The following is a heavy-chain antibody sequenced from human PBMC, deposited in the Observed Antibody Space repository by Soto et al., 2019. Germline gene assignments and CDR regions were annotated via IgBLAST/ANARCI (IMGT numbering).Heavy chain of an antibody. V-gene: IGHV4-59*01. CDR2: IYYSGST. CDR1: GGSISSYY. Sequence: PSETLSPTCTVSGGSISSYYWSWIRQPPGKGLEWIGYIYYSGSTNYNPSLKSRVTISVDTSKNQFTLKLSSVTAADTAVYYCARLPHSGPSGHGMDVWGQGTTVTVSS. J-gene: IGHJ6*02. CDR3: ARLPHSGPSGHGMDV. D-gene: IGHD3-10*01.